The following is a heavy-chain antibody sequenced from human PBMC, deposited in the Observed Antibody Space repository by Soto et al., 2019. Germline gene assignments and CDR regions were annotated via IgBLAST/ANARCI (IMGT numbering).Heavy chain of an antibody. D-gene: IGHD3-10*01. CDR3: AKVRGSGSPVSYFDY. J-gene: IGHJ4*02. CDR1: GFTFSSYG. V-gene: IGHV3-30*18. CDR2: ISYDGSNK. Sequence: QVQLVESGGGVVQPGRSLRLSCAASGFTFSSYGMHWVRQAPGKGLEWVAVISYDGSNKYYADSVKGRFTISRDNSKNTLYLQMNSLRAEDTAVYYCAKVRGSGSPVSYFDYWGQGTLVTVSS.